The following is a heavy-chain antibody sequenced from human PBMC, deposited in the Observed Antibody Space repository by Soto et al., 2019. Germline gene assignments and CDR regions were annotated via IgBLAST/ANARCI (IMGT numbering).Heavy chain of an antibody. CDR2: IYYSGST. D-gene: IGHD3-3*02. CDR1: GGSISSSSYY. CDR3: ASPKIAFYNWFDP. Sequence: QLQLQESGPGLVKPSETLSLTCTVSGGSISSSSYYWGWIRQPPGKGLEWIGSIYYSGSTYYNPSLKSRVIISVDTSKTQFSLKLSSVTAADTAVYYCASPKIAFYNWFDPWGQGTLVTVSS. V-gene: IGHV4-39*01. J-gene: IGHJ5*02.